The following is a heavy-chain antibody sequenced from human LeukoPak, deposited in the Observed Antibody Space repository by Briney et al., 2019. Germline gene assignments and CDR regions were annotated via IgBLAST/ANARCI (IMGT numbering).Heavy chain of an antibody. Sequence: SETLSLTCTVSGGSISSYYWSWIRQPPGKGLEWIGYIYYSGSTNYNPSLKSRVTISVDTSKNQFSLKLSSVTAADTAVYYCVRDYGRSSLWRGFFDPWGQGTLVTVSS. D-gene: IGHD3-10*01. CDR3: VRDYGRSSLWRGFFDP. J-gene: IGHJ5*02. V-gene: IGHV4-59*01. CDR1: GGSISSYY. CDR2: IYYSGST.